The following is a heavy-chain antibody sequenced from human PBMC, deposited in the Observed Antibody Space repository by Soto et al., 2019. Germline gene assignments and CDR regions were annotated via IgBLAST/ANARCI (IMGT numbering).Heavy chain of an antibody. CDR1: GFTFSRYA. V-gene: IGHV3-23*01. CDR2: ITGSGSIT. J-gene: IGHJ4*02. D-gene: IGHD3-22*01. Sequence: GGSLRLSCAASGFTFSRYAMSWVRQAPGRGLDWVSGITGSGSITYYAASVKGRFTISRDHSKNTLYLQMNSLRAEDTAVYYCARDPGYYYKERYVDYWGQGTLVTVPS. CDR3: ARDPGYYYKERYVDY.